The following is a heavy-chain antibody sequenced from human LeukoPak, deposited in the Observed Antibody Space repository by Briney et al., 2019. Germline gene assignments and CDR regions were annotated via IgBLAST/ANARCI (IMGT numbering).Heavy chain of an antibody. Sequence: GGSLRLSCAASGFTFSSYSMNWVRQAPGKGLEWVSSISSSSSYIYYADSVKGRFTISRDNAKNSLYLQMNSLRAKDTAVYYCARGRVDYDILTGYYKGRYYFDYWGQGTLVTVSP. D-gene: IGHD3-9*01. CDR1: GFTFSSYS. CDR3: ARGRVDYDILTGYYKGRYYFDY. V-gene: IGHV3-21*01. CDR2: ISSSSSYI. J-gene: IGHJ4*02.